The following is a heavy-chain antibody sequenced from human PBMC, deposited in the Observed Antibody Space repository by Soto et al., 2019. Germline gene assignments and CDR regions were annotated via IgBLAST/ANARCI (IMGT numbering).Heavy chain of an antibody. V-gene: IGHV4-31*03. CDR1: GGSISSGDYY. D-gene: IGHD5-12*01. Sequence: SETLSLTCTVSGGSISSGDYYWSWIRQHPGKGLEWIGYIYYSGSTHYSSSLKSRVTMSIDTSKNQFPLKLTSVTAEDTAIYYCARDRWVTYSGYDWHFDYWGQGTLVTVSS. J-gene: IGHJ4*02. CDR2: IYYSGST. CDR3: ARDRWVTYSGYDWHFDY.